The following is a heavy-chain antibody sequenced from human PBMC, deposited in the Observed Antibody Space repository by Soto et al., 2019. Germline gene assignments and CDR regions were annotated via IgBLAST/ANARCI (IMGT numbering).Heavy chain of an antibody. Sequence: SETLPLPCTVSGGYIRSSSYYRGWIRQPPGKGLEWIGSIYYSGSTYYNPSLKSRVTISVDTSKNQFSLKLSSVTAADTAVYYCVRRIIYCGGGSCSPADFDYWGQGTQVTVSS. CDR1: GGYIRSSSYY. D-gene: IGHD2-15*01. J-gene: IGHJ4*02. V-gene: IGHV4-39*01. CDR2: IYYSGST. CDR3: VRRIIYCGGGSCSPADFDY.